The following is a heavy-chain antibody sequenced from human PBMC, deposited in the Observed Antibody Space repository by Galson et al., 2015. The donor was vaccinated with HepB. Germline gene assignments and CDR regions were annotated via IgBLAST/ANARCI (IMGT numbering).Heavy chain of an antibody. V-gene: IGHV3-23*01. CDR1: GLPFSRFA. D-gene: IGHD1-26*01. J-gene: IGHJ6*03. CDR2: IIGSGGRT. CDR3: AKNKGAGDYYHYCVDV. Sequence: SLRLSCAASGLPFSRFAMSWVRQAPGKGLEWVSTIIGSGGRTFYTDSVKGRFTVSRDNAKDTLFMQMDSLRGEDTATYYCAKNKGAGDYYHYCVDVWGKGTTVTVSS.